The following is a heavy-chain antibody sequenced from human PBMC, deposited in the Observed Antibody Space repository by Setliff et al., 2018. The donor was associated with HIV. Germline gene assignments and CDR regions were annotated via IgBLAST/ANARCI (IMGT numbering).Heavy chain of an antibody. D-gene: IGHD7-27*01. J-gene: IGHJ4*02. Sequence: PGGSLRLSCAASGFTSSSYSMNWVRQAPGKGLEWVSSISSSSSYIYYADSVKGRFTISRDNAKNSLYLQMSSLRAEDTAVYYCVRDGFVGKGGFDYWGQGTLVTVSS. CDR2: ISSSSSYI. V-gene: IGHV3-21*01. CDR1: GFTSSSYS. CDR3: VRDGFVGKGGFDY.